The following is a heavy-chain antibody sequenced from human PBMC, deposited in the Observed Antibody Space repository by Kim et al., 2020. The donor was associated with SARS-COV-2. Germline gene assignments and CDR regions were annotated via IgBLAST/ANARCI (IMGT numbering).Heavy chain of an antibody. Sequence: AQKLQGRVTMTTDTSTSTAYMELRSLRSDDTAVYYCARVKGRAVASPPNNWGQGTLVTVSS. D-gene: IGHD6-19*01. V-gene: IGHV1-18*01. J-gene: IGHJ4*02. CDR3: ARVKGRAVASPPNN.